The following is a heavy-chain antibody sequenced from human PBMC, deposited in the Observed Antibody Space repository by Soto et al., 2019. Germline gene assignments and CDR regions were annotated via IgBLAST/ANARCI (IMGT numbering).Heavy chain of an antibody. Sequence: GGSLRLSCAASGFTFSSYGIHWVRQAPGKGLEWVAVIPYDGSNKYYPDSVKGRFTISRDNSKNTLYLQMNSLRAEDTAVYYCARELGVVYGVDVWGQGTTVTVS. D-gene: IGHD2-15*01. J-gene: IGHJ6*02. CDR3: ARELGVVYGVDV. CDR1: GFTFSSYG. CDR2: IPYDGSNK. V-gene: IGHV3-30-3*01.